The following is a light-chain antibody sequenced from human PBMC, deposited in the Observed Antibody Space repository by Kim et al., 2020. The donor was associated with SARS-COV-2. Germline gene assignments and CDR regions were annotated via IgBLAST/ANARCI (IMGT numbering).Light chain of an antibody. J-gene: IGKJ4*01. CDR2: KTS. CDR1: QNINNW. CDR3: QQYNTYSELT. Sequence: SVGDRVTNTCRASQNINNWLAWYQQKPGKAPKLLIYKTSSLESGVPSRFSGGRSGTEFTLTISSLQPDDFASYYCQQYNTYSELTFGGGTKVDIK. V-gene: IGKV1-5*03.